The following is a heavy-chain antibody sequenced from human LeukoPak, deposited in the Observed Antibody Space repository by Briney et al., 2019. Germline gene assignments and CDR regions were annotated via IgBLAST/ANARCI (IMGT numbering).Heavy chain of an antibody. V-gene: IGHV4-4*09. J-gene: IGHJ6*02. CDR2: IYTSGST. D-gene: IGHD3-10*01. CDR1: GGSISSYY. Sequence: SETLSLTCTVSGGSISSYYWSWIRQPPGKGLEWIGYIYTSGSTNYNPSLKSRVTISVDTSKNQFSLKLSSVTAADTAVYYCARVTYGSGSSDPNYYYYGMDVWGQGTTVTVSS. CDR3: ARVTYGSGSSDPNYYYYGMDV.